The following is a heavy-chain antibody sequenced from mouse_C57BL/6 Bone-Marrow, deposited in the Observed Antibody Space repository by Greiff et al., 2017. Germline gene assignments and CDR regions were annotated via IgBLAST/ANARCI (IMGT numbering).Heavy chain of an antibody. V-gene: IGHV1-84*01. CDR1: GYTFTDYY. Sequence: VPLLEPGPELVKPGASVKISCKASGYTFTDYYINWVKQRPGQGLAWIGWIYTGSGHTTYNEQFTGKATLTVDPSSSTAYRQLSSLTAEDAAVDFCAREWSNYYGSSGGYYLDYGGQGTTLTVSS. D-gene: IGHD1-1*01. J-gene: IGHJ2*01. CDR3: AREWSNYYGSSGGYYLDY. CDR2: IYTGSGHT.